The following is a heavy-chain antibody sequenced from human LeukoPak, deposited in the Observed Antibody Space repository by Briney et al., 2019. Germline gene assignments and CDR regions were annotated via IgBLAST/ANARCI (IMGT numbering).Heavy chain of an antibody. J-gene: IGHJ6*02. CDR1: GFTFDDYG. CDR3: ARDPALNIVVVPARGNYGMDV. V-gene: IGHV3-20*04. CDR2: INWNGGST. Sequence: GGSLRLSCAASGFTFDDYGMSWVRQAPGKGLEWVSGINWNGGSTGYADSVKGRFTISRDNAKNSLYLQMDSLRAEDTALYYCARDPALNIVVVPARGNYGMDVWGQGTTVTVSS. D-gene: IGHD2-2*01.